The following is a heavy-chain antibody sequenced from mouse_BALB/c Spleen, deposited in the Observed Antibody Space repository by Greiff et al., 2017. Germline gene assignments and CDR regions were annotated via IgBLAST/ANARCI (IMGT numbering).Heavy chain of an antibody. V-gene: IGHV1-9*01. CDR1: GYTFSSYW. Sequence: QVQLQQPGAELVRPGASVKLSCKASGYTFSSYWIEWVKQRPGHGLEWIGEILPGSGSTNYNEKFKGKATFTADTSSNTAYMQLSSLTSEDSAVYYCARRYYGSSYDAMDYWGQGTSVTVSS. D-gene: IGHD1-1*01. J-gene: IGHJ4*01. CDR2: ILPGSGST. CDR3: ARRYYGSSYDAMDY.